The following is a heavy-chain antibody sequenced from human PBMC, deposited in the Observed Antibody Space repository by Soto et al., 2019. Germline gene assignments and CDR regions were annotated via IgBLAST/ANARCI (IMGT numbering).Heavy chain of an antibody. Sequence: GASVKVSCKASGYTFTSYDINWVRQATGQGLEWMRWMNPNIGNTGYAQKFQGRVTMTRNTSISTAYMELSSLRSEDTAVFYCARVVVVVVAATIERWFDPWGQGTLVTVSS. D-gene: IGHD2-15*01. CDR3: ARVVVVVVAATIERWFDP. CDR1: GYTFTSYD. V-gene: IGHV1-8*01. J-gene: IGHJ5*02. CDR2: MNPNIGNT.